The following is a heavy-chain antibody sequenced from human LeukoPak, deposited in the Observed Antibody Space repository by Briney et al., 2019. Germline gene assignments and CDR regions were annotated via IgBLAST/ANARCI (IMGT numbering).Heavy chain of an antibody. CDR3: ARDPDRSVVVVAATLSDY. V-gene: IGHV1-2*02. J-gene: IGHJ4*02. Sequence: ASVKVSCKASGYTFTGYYMHWVRQAPGQGPEWMGWINPNSGGTNYAQKFQGRVTMTRDTSISTAYMELSRLRSDDTAVYYCARDPDRSVVVVAATLSDYWGQGTLVTVSS. CDR2: INPNSGGT. D-gene: IGHD2-15*01. CDR1: GYTFTGYY.